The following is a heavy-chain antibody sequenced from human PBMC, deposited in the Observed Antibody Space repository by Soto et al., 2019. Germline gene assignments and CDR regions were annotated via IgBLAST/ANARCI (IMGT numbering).Heavy chain of an antibody. D-gene: IGHD2-15*01. CDR2: IYPGDSDT. J-gene: IGHJ4*02. CDR3: ARHAAYAYGGSVDY. V-gene: IGHV5-51*01. Sequence: PGESLKISCQGSGYSFTSYWIGWVLQIPGKGLEWMGIIYPGDSDTRYSPSFQGQVTISADKSISTAYLQWSSLKASDTAMYYCARHAAYAYGGSVDYWGQGTLGSVSS. CDR1: GYSFTSYW.